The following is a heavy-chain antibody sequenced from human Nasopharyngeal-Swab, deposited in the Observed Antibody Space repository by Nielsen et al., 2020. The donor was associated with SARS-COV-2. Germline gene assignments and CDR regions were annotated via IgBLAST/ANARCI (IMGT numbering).Heavy chain of an antibody. D-gene: IGHD6-13*01. Sequence: SETLSLTCTVSGGSISSSSYYWGWNRQPPGKGLEWIVSIYYSGSTYYNPSLKSRVTISVDTSKNQFSLKLSAVTAADTAVYYCARDESWAAGNYFDYWGQGTLVTVSS. CDR1: GGSISSSSYY. CDR2: IYYSGST. V-gene: IGHV4-39*07. J-gene: IGHJ4*02. CDR3: ARDESWAAGNYFDY.